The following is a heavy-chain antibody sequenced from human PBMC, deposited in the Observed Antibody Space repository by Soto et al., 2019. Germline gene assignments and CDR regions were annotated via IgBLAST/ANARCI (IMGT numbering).Heavy chain of an antibody. CDR2: KYYSGST. V-gene: IGHV4-59*01. CDR3: ARDQSWHDLVWWFDP. J-gene: IGHJ5*02. Sequence: SETLSLTCTVSGGSISSYYWSWIRQPPGKGLEWIGYKYYSGSTNYNPSLKSRVTMTKDTSTSTVYMELNSLTSDDTAVYYCARDQSWHDLVWWFDPWGQGTLVTVSS. CDR1: GGSISSYY. D-gene: IGHD1-1*01.